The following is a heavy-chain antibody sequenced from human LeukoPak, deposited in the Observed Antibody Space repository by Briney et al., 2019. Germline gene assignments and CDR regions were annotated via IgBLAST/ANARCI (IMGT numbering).Heavy chain of an antibody. CDR1: GGSISTSNYY. Sequence: SETLSLTCTVSGGSISTSNYYWGWIRQPPGKGLEWIGNIFYSGSTNYNPSLKSRVTISVDTSKNQFSLKLSSVTAADTAVYYCAREGSRRLYMDVWGRGTSVTVSS. V-gene: IGHV4-39*07. J-gene: IGHJ6*03. CDR3: AREGSRRLYMDV. CDR2: IFYSGST.